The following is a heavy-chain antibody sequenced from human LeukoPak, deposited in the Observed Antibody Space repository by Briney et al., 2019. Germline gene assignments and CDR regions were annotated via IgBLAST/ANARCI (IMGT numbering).Heavy chain of an antibody. CDR2: IYPGDSDT. CDR1: GYSFTSYW. D-gene: IGHD6-19*01. CDR3: ATPPQQRLVHLDY. V-gene: IGHV5-51*01. J-gene: IGHJ4*02. Sequence: NHGESLKISCKGSGYSFTSYWIGWVRQMPGKGLEWMGIIYPGDSDTRYSPSFQGQVTISADKSISTAYLQWSSLKASDTAMYYCATPPQQRLVHLDYWGQGTLVTVSS.